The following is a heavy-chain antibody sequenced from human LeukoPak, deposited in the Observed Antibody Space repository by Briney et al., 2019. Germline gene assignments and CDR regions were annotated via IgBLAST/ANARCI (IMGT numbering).Heavy chain of an antibody. D-gene: IGHD6-19*01. CDR1: GFTFSSYS. CDR2: ISSSSSYI. Sequence: PGGSLRLSCAASGFTFSSYSMNWVRQAPGKGLEWVSSISSSSSYIYYADSVKGRFTISRDNAKNSLYLQMNSLRAEDTAVYYCAKLSSGWYGGIDYWGQGTLVTVSS. J-gene: IGHJ4*02. CDR3: AKLSSGWYGGIDY. V-gene: IGHV3-21*01.